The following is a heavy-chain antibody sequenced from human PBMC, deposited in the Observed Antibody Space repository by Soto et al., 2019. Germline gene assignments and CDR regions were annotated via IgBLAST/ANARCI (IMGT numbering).Heavy chain of an antibody. V-gene: IGHV1-69*01. CDR1: GGTFSSYA. J-gene: IGHJ4*02. CDR3: ARAGYCSSTSCFDY. D-gene: IGHD2-2*01. Sequence: QVQLVQSGAEVKKPGSSVKVSCKASGGTFSSYAISWVRQAPGQGLEWMGGIIPIFGTANYAQKFQGRVTITADESTSTAYMELSSLSSDDTAVYYCARAGYCSSTSCFDYWGQGTLVTVSS. CDR2: IIPIFGTA.